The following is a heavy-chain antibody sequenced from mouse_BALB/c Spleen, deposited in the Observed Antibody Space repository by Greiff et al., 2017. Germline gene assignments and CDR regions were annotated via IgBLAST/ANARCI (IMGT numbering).Heavy chain of an antibody. CDR3: ARATVVATRYFDV. V-gene: IGHV6-6*02. CDR2: IRLKSNNYAT. D-gene: IGHD1-1*01. Sequence: EVKVVESGGGLVQPGGSMKLSCVASGFTFSNYWMNWVRQSPEKGLEWVAEIRLKSNNYATHYAESVKGRFTISRDDSKSSVYLQMNNLRAEDTGIYYCARATVVATRYFDVWGAGTTVTVSA. J-gene: IGHJ1*01. CDR1: GFTFSNYW.